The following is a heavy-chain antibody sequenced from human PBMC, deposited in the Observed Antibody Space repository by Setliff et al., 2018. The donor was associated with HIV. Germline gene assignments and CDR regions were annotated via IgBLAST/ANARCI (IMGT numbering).Heavy chain of an antibody. J-gene: IGHJ6*03. Sequence: KTSETLSLTCTVSGGSISSSSYYWGWIRQPPGKGLEWIGSIYYSGSTYYNPSLKSRVTISVDTSKNQFSLKLSSVTAADTAVYYCASRDYYYMDVWGKGTTVTVSS. V-gene: IGHV4-39*01. CDR2: IYYSGST. CDR3: ASRDYYYMDV. CDR1: GGSISSSSYY.